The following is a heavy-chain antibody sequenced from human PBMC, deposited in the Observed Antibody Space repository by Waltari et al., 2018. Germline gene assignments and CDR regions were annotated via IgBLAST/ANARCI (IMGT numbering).Heavy chain of an antibody. D-gene: IGHD2-15*01. CDR1: GESLSAFS. V-gene: IGHV4-59*01. CDR2: MSDTGTT. CDR3: ARGYSKRGSFYHYMDA. Sequence: QESGPGLIKPSETLSLICSVSGESLSAFSWSWIRQPPGKGLEWIGYMSDTGTTNRNPSLKSRVTISGDMSKNQFSLRLESVTTADTAVYYCARGYSKRGSFYHYMDAWGNGTTVIVSS. J-gene: IGHJ6*03.